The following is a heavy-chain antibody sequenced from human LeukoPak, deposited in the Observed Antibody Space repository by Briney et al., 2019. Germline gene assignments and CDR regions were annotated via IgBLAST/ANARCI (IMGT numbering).Heavy chain of an antibody. CDR1: GFTFSSYG. CDR3: AKGLSYGELYYFDY. V-gene: IGHV3-30*02. Sequence: GGSLRLSCAASGFTFSSYGMHWVRQAPGKGLEWVAFIRYDGSNKYYADSVKGRFTISRDNSKNTLYLQMNSLRAEDTAAYYCAKGLSYGELYYFDYWGQGTLVTVSS. D-gene: IGHD5-18*01. CDR2: IRYDGSNK. J-gene: IGHJ4*02.